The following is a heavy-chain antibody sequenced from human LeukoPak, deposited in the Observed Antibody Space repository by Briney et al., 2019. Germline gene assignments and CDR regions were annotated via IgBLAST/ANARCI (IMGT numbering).Heavy chain of an antibody. Sequence: SVKVSCTASGGTFSSYAISWVRQAPGQGLEWMGVIIPIFGTANYAQKFQGRVTITADESTSTGYMELSSLRSEDTAVYYCARRVGATETFDYWGQGTLVTVSS. D-gene: IGHD1-26*01. CDR3: ARRVGATETFDY. CDR2: IIPIFGTA. CDR1: GGTFSSYA. V-gene: IGHV1-69*01. J-gene: IGHJ4*02.